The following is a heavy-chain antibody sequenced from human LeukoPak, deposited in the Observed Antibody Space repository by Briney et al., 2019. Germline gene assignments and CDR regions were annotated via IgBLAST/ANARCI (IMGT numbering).Heavy chain of an antibody. V-gene: IGHV4-59*12. D-gene: IGHD3-10*02. CDR1: GGSISSYY. J-gene: IGHJ3*02. Sequence: KSSETLSLTCTVSGGSISSYYWSWIRQPPGKGLEWIGYIYYSGSTNYNPSLKSRVTISVDTSKNQFSLKLSSVTAADTAVYYCARGDVDPFAFDMWGQGTMVIVSS. CDR3: ARGDVDPFAFDM. CDR2: IYYSGST.